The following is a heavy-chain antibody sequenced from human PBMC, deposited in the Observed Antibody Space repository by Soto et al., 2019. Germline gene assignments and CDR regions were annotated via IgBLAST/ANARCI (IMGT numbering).Heavy chain of an antibody. CDR3: ARTLSSSVFRKHFDY. D-gene: IGHD6-13*01. J-gene: IGHJ4*02. V-gene: IGHV4-31*03. Sequence: SETLSLTCTVSGGSISSGGYYWSWIRQHPGKGLEWIGYIYYSGSTYYNPSLKSRVTISVDTSKNQFSLKLSSVTAADTAVYYCARTLSSSVFRKHFDYWGQGTLVTVSS. CDR2: IYYSGST. CDR1: GGSISSGGYY.